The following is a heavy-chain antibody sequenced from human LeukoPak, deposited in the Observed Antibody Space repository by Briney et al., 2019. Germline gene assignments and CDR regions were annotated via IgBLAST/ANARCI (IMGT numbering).Heavy chain of an antibody. Sequence: GGSLRLSGAAPGFTFSSYGMNWPRQPPGKGLEWWAVISYDGSNKYYADSVKGRFTISRDNSKNTLYLQMNSMRAEDTAVYYCAKEERLLWFGELSLWNFDYWGQGTLVTVSS. CDR2: ISYDGSNK. J-gene: IGHJ4*02. V-gene: IGHV3-30*18. CDR3: AKEERLLWFGELSLWNFDY. D-gene: IGHD3-10*01. CDR1: GFTFSSYG.